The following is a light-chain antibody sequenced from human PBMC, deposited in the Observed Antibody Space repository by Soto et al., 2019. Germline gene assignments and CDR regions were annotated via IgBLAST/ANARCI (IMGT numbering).Light chain of an antibody. Sequence: DIVLTQSPGTLSLSPGERATLSCRASQSVSKWYVAWYQVKPGQAPRLVIYSAFTRATGIPARFSGSGSGTEFTLTISSLQSEDFAVYYCQQYNKWPPWTFGQGTKVDIK. V-gene: IGKV3-15*01. CDR3: QQYNKWPPWT. J-gene: IGKJ1*01. CDR2: SAF. CDR1: QSVSKWY.